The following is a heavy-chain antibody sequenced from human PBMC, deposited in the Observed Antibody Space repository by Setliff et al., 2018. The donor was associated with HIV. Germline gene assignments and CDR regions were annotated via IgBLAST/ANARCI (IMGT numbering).Heavy chain of an antibody. CDR3: ARGYCTNGVCQSFDF. D-gene: IGHD2-8*01. CDR2: ISAYSGNT. V-gene: IGHV1-18*01. Sequence: SVKVSCKASGYTFTSFGITWVRQAPGQGPEWMGWISAYSGNTNYAQKLQGRVTMTTDTSTSTAYMELRSLRSDDTAVYYCARGYCTNGVCQSFDFWGQGTLVTVSS. J-gene: IGHJ4*02. CDR1: GYTFTSFG.